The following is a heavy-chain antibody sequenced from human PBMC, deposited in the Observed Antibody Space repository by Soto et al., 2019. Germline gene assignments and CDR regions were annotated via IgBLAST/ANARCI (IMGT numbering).Heavy chain of an antibody. J-gene: IGHJ4*02. V-gene: IGHV4-34*01. CDR2: INHSGST. CDR3: ARGLYSSGWYIPYFGY. CDR1: GGSFSGYY. D-gene: IGHD6-19*01. Sequence: QVQLQQWGAGLLKPSETLSLTCAVYGGSFSGYYWSWIRQPPGKGLEWIGEINHSGSTNYNPSLKSRVTISVDTSKNQFSLKLSSVTAADTAVYYCARGLYSSGWYIPYFGYWGQGTLVTVSS.